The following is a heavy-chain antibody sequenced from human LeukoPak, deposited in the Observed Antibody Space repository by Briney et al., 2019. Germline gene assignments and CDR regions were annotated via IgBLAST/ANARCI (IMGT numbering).Heavy chain of an antibody. J-gene: IGHJ4*02. D-gene: IGHD3-9*01. CDR2: ISGSGSGI. Sequence: PGGSLRLSCAASGLTFNDSYMTWIRQAPGRGLEWLSYISGSGSGINYADSVKGRFTISRDNTMNSLYLQMNSLRVEDTAVYYCSRDPRLADYWGQGTLVTVSS. CDR3: SRDPRLADY. V-gene: IGHV3-11*01. CDR1: GLTFNDSY.